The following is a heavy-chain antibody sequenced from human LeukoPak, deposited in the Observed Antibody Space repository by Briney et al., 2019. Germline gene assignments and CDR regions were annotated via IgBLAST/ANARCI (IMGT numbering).Heavy chain of an antibody. CDR3: ARGRRGIWFGESVFYGMDV. J-gene: IGHJ6*02. CDR1: GGSSSGYY. D-gene: IGHD3-10*01. CDR2: INHSGST. Sequence: SETLSLTCAVYGGSSSGYYWSWIRQPPGKGLEWIGEINHSGSTNYNPSLKSRVTISVDTSKNQFSLKLSSVTAADTAVYYCARGRRGIWFGESVFYGMDVWGQGTTVTVSS. V-gene: IGHV4-34*01.